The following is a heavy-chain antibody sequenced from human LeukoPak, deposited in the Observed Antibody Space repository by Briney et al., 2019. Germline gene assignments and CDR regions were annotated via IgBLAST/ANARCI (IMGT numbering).Heavy chain of an antibody. CDR1: GFTFSSYA. Sequence: PGGSLRLSCAASGFTFSSYAMSWVRQAPGKGLEWVSAISGSGGSTYYADSVKGRFTISRDNSKNTLYLQMNSLRAEDTAVYYCAKDEYCSGGSCYPTGADYWGQGTLVTVSS. V-gene: IGHV3-23*01. CDR2: ISGSGGST. J-gene: IGHJ4*02. D-gene: IGHD2-15*01. CDR3: AKDEYCSGGSCYPTGADY.